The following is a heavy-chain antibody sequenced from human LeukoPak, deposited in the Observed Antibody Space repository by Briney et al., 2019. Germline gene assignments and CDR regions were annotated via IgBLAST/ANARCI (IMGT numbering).Heavy chain of an antibody. D-gene: IGHD6-6*01. CDR2: INHSGST. CDR3: ARGRSVHFRIAARHAFDI. V-gene: IGHV4-34*01. J-gene: IGHJ3*02. CDR1: GGSFSGYY. Sequence: SETLSLTCAVYGGSFSGYYWSWIPQPPGKGLEWIGEINHSGSTNYNPSLKSRVTISVDTSKNQFSLKLSSVTAADTAVYYCARGRSVHFRIAARHAFDIWGQGTMVTVSS.